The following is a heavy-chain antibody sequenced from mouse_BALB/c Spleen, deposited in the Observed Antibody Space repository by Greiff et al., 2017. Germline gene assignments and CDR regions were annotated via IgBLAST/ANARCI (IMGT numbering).Heavy chain of an antibody. CDR1: GYTFSSYW. D-gene: IGHD2-1*01. Sequence: QVQLQQSGAELMKPGASVKISCKATGYTFSSYWIEWVKQRPGHGLEWIGEILPGSGSTNYNEKFKGKATFTADTSSNTAYMQLSSLTSEDSAVYYCARLLYYGNYVGFAYWGQGTLVTVSA. CDR2: ILPGSGST. CDR3: ARLLYYGNYVGFAY. J-gene: IGHJ3*01. V-gene: IGHV1-9*01.